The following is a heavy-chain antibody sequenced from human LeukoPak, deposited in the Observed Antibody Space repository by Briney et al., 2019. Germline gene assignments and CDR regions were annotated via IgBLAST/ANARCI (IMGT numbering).Heavy chain of an antibody. CDR3: ARMGVVGNPFDY. CDR1: GGSISRYY. CDR2: ISYSGST. D-gene: IGHD4-23*01. V-gene: IGHV4-59*01. J-gene: IGHJ4*02. Sequence: SQTLSLTCTVSGGSISRYYWSWIRQPPGKGLEWIGYISYSGSTNYNPSPKSRVTISVDTSKNQFSLELSSVTAADTAVYYCARMGVVGNPFDYWGQGTLVTVSS.